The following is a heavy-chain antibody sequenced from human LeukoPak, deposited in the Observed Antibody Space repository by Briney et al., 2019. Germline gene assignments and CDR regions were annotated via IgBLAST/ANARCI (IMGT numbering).Heavy chain of an antibody. J-gene: IGHJ4*02. CDR1: GYTFTAYY. CDR3: ARADSMAAGY. CDR2: INPNSGGT. Sequence: PSVKVSCKASGYTFTAYYIHWVRQAPGQGLEWMGWINPNSGGTNYAQKFQGSVTMTRDTSISTVYMELSGLRSDDMAVYYCARADSMAAGYWGQGTLVIVSS. D-gene: IGHD3-22*01. V-gene: IGHV1-2*02.